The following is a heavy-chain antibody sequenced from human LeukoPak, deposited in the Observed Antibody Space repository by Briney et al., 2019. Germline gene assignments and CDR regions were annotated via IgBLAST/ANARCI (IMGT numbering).Heavy chain of an antibody. D-gene: IGHD1-14*01. CDR3: ARHDSAGGFDF. V-gene: IGHV5-51*01. CDR1: GYTFINYW. J-gene: IGHJ4*02. Sequence: KPGESLKISCKVSGYTFINYWIGWVRQMPGKGLGWMGIIYPGDSDTRYSPSFQGQVTISADKSISTAYLQWSSLKASDTAMYYCARHDSAGGFDFWGQGTLVTVSS. CDR2: IYPGDSDT.